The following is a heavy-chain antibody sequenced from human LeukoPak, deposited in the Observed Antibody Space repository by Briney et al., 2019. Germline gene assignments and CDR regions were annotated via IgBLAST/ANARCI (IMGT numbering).Heavy chain of an antibody. J-gene: IGHJ5*02. CDR1: TYTFTGYY. V-gene: IGHV1-2*02. D-gene: IGHD3-10*01. Sequence: ASVKVSCKASTYTFTGYYMHWVRQAPGQGLEWMGWINPNSGGTKYAQKFQGRVTMTVDTSISTAYMQLSSLRSDDAAVYYCASPDDYGPGSYRFDPWGQGTLVTVSS. CDR3: ASPDDYGPGSYRFDP. CDR2: INPNSGGT.